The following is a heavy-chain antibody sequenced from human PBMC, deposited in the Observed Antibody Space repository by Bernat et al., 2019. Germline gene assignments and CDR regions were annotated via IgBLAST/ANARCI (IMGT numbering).Heavy chain of an antibody. D-gene: IGHD3-22*01. V-gene: IGHV3-30-3*01. CDR2: ISYDGSNK. J-gene: IGHJ3*02. CDR1: GFTFSSYA. Sequence: QVQLVVSGGGVVQPGRSLRLSCAASGFTFSSYAMHWVRQAPGKGLEWVAVISYDGSNKYYADSVKGRFTISRDNSKNTLYLQMNSLRAEDTAVYYCAKVRTYYYDRSGYQYDAFDIWGQGTMVTVSS. CDR3: AKVRTYYYDRSGYQYDAFDI.